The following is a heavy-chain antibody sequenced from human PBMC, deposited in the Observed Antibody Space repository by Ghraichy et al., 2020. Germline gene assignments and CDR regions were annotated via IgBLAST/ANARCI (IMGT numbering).Heavy chain of an antibody. CDR2: ISGSGGST. D-gene: IGHD6-13*01. V-gene: IGHV3-23*01. CDR3: AKEKVERSWYSDY. CDR1: GFTFSSYA. J-gene: IGHJ4*02. Sequence: GESLNISCAASGFTFSSYAMSWVRQAPGKGLEWVSAISGSGGSTYYADSVKGRFTISRDNSKNTLYLQMNSLRAEDTAVYYCAKEKVERSWYSDYWGQGTLVTVSS.